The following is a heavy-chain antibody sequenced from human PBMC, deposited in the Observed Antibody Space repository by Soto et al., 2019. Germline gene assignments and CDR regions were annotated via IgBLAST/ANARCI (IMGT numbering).Heavy chain of an antibody. CDR3: ARGTGYCSSTSCSLDY. D-gene: IGHD2-2*03. J-gene: IGHJ4*02. CDR1: GYTFTSYD. V-gene: IGHV1-8*01. CDR2: MNPNSGNT. Sequence: QVQLVQSGAEVKKPGASVKVSCKASGYTFTSYDITWVRQATGQGLEWMGWMNPNSGNTGYAQKFQGRVTMTRNTSISTAYMELSSLRSEDTAVYYCARGTGYCSSTSCSLDYWGQGTLVTVSS.